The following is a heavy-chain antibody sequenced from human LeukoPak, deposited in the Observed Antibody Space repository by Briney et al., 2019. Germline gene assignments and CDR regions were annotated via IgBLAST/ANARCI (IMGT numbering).Heavy chain of an antibody. V-gene: IGHV4-34*01. CDR1: GGSFSGFY. CDR3: ASRRTFDY. D-gene: IGHD2/OR15-2a*01. Sequence: KPSETLSLTCAVYGGSFSGFYWTWIRQPPGKGLERIGEINYSGSTNYNPSLKSRVTISVDTSKNQFSLTVNSVTAADTAVYYCASRRTFDYWGQGTLVTVSS. CDR2: INYSGST. J-gene: IGHJ4*02.